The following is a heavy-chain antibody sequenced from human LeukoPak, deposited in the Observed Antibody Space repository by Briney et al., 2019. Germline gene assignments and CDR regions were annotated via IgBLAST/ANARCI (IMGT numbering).Heavy chain of an antibody. D-gene: IGHD2-2*02. CDR3: ARTMSSSHTVYGMDV. J-gene: IGHJ6*02. Sequence: SETLSLTCTVSGGSISSSYYYWGWIRQPPGKGLEWIGCIYYSGSTYYNPSLKSRVTMSVDTSKNQFSLKLSSVTAVDTAVYYCARTMSSSHTVYGMDVWGQGTTVTVSS. V-gene: IGHV4-39*07. CDR2: IYYSGST. CDR1: GGSISSSYYY.